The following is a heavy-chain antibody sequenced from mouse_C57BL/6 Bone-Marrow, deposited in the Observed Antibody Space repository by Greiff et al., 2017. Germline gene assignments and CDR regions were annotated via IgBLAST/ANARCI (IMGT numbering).Heavy chain of an antibody. CDR2: ISNLAYSI. CDR3: ARHNVDYAMDY. CDR1: GFTFSDYG. J-gene: IGHJ4*01. Sequence: EVMLVESGGGLVQPGGSLKLSCAASGFTFSDYGMAWVRQAPRKGPEWVAFISNLAYSIYYADTVTGRFTLSRENAKNTLYLEMSSLRSEDTAMYYCARHNVDYAMDYWGQGTSVTVSS. V-gene: IGHV5-15*01.